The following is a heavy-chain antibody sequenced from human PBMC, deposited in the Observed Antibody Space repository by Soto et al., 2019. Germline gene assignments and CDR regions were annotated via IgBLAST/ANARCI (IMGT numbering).Heavy chain of an antibody. CDR3: ARERVRGVIIHY. V-gene: IGHV3-7*01. CDR2: MKQDGSEK. J-gene: IGHJ4*02. CDR1: GFTFTNYW. Sequence: GGSLRLSCAASGFTFTNYWMSWVRQAPGKGLEWVANMKQDGSEKYYVDSVEGRFTISRDNAKNSLYLQMNSLRAEDTALYYCARERVRGVIIHYWGQGILVTVSS. D-gene: IGHD3-10*01.